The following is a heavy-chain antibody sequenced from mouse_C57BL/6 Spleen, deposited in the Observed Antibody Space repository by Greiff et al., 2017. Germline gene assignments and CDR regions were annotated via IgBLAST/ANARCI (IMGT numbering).Heavy chain of an antibody. J-gene: IGHJ3*01. CDR3: VRRLCYDYDGFAY. V-gene: IGHV10-1*01. CDR1: GFSFNTYA. Sequence: EVHLVESGGGLVQPKGSLKLSCAASGFSFNTYAMNWVRQAPGKGLEWVARRRSKSNNYATYYADSMKDRFTISRADSESMLYLQMNNLKTEDTAMYYCVRRLCYDYDGFAYWGQGTLVTVSA. D-gene: IGHD2-4*01. CDR2: RRSKSNNYAT.